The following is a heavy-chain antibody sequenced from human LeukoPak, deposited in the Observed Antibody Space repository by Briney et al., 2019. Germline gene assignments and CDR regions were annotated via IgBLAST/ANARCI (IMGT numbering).Heavy chain of an antibody. J-gene: IGHJ6*03. CDR3: ARGPPRGKYYYMDV. D-gene: IGHD1-1*01. V-gene: IGHV3-13*01. CDR1: GFTFGSFD. CDR2: IGTASDT. Sequence: PGGSLRLSCAASGFTFGSFDMHWVRQPTGQGLDWVSTIGTASDTYYPGSVEGRFTLSRDNAKNSLYLQMNSLTAGDTAVYYCARGPPRGKYYYMDVWGKGTTVTVSS.